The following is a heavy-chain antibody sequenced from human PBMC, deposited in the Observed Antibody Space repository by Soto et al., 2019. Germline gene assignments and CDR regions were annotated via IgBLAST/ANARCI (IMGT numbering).Heavy chain of an antibody. CDR2: IWHDGSKK. CDR1: GFSFSSYG. Sequence: GGSLRLSCAASGFSFSSYGMHWVRQAPGKGLEWVAVIWHDGSKKYYADSVKGRLIISRDNSKNTLYVQINSLRAEDTAVYFCARGSIVAAEYGMDVWGQGTTVTVSS. D-gene: IGHD6-13*01. CDR3: ARGSIVAAEYGMDV. V-gene: IGHV3-33*01. J-gene: IGHJ6*02.